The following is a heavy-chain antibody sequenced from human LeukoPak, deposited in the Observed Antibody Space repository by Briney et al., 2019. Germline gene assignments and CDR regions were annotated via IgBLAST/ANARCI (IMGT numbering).Heavy chain of an antibody. V-gene: IGHV4-39*07. J-gene: IGHJ5*02. Sequence: PSETLSLTCTVSGGSISSSSYYWGWIRQPPGKGLEWIGSIYYSGSTYYNPSLKSRVTISVDTSKNQFSLKLSSVTAADTAVYYCARGGNGPHNWFDPWGQGTLVTVSS. D-gene: IGHD4-23*01. CDR1: GGSISSSSYY. CDR3: ARGGNGPHNWFDP. CDR2: IYYSGST.